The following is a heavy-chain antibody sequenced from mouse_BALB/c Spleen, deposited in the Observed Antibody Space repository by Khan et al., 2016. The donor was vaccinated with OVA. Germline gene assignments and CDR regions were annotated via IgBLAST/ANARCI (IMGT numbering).Heavy chain of an antibody. V-gene: IGHV3-2*02. CDR2: INSSGST. Sequence: EVQLQESGPGLVKPSQSLSLTCTVTGYSITSDYAWNWIRQFPENKLEWMGYINSSGSTNYNPALKSRISITRDTSKNQFFLQLNSVTTEDTATYYCARDGSRYNYAMDYWGQGTSVTVSS. D-gene: IGHD2-3*01. J-gene: IGHJ4*01. CDR3: ARDGSRYNYAMDY. CDR1: GYSITSDYA.